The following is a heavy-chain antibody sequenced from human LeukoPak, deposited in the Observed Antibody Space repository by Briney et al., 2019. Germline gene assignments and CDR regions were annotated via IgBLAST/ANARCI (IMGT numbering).Heavy chain of an antibody. CDR3: ARLPIVGATGDY. D-gene: IGHD1-26*01. J-gene: IGHJ4*02. Sequence: ASVKVSCKASGYTFTSYDINWVRQATGQGLEWMGWMNPNSGNTGYAQKFQGRVTMTRNTSISTAYMELGSLRSEDTAVYYCARLPIVGATGDYWGQGTLVTVSS. CDR2: MNPNSGNT. V-gene: IGHV1-8*01. CDR1: GYTFTSYD.